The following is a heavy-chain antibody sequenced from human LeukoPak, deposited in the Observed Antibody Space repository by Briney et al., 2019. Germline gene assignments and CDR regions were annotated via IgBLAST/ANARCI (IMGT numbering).Heavy chain of an antibody. Sequence: ASVKVSCKASGYTFTSYGISWVRQAPGQGLEWMGWISAYNGNTNYAQKLQGRVTMTTDTSTSTAYMELRSLRSDDTAVYYCASVGGTAMAKEGHDYYYYMDVWGKGTTVTVSS. CDR2: ISAYNGNT. V-gene: IGHV1-18*01. J-gene: IGHJ6*03. CDR1: GYTFTSYG. CDR3: ASVGGTAMAKEGHDYYYYMDV. D-gene: IGHD5-18*01.